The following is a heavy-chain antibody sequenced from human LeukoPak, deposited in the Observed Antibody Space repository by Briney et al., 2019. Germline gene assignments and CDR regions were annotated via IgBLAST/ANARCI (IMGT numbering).Heavy chain of an antibody. D-gene: IGHD1-26*01. CDR2: IKKDGSEK. CDR1: GFTFSSYW. V-gene: IGHV3-7*04. CDR3: ARRWELPTFDY. J-gene: IGHJ4*02. Sequence: GGSLRLSCAASGFTFSSYWMNWVRQAPGKGLEWVANIKKDGSEKYYVDSVKGRFTISRDNAKNSLYLQMNSLRAEDTAVCYCARRWELPTFDYWGQGTLVTVSS.